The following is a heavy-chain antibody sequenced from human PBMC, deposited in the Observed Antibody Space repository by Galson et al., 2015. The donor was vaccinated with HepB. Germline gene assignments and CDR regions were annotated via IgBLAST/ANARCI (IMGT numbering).Heavy chain of an antibody. CDR3: ITEKGAIQEWKGAFDF. CDR1: GFTFSNVW. V-gene: IGHV3-15*01. CDR2: FKSKTDGGTA. J-gene: IGHJ4*02. Sequence: LRLSCAASGFTFSNVWMSWVRQAPGKGLEWVGRFKSKTDGGTADYAAPVKGRFTISRDDSKNTPYLQMNSLKIEDTAVYYCITEKGAIQEWKGAFDFWGQGTLVTVSS. D-gene: IGHD2-2*02.